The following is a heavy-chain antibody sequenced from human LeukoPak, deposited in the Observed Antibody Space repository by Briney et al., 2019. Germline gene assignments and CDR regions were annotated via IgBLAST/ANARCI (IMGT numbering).Heavy chain of an antibody. Sequence: GSLRLSCAASGFTFSSYAMHWVRQAPGKGLEWVAVISYDGSNKYYADSVKGRFTISRDNSKNTLYLQMNSLRAEDTAVHYCARVTSKAFGELLTPFDYWGQGTLVTVSS. CDR3: ARVTSKAFGELLTPFDY. V-gene: IGHV3-30-3*01. D-gene: IGHD3-10*01. CDR1: GFTFSSYA. CDR2: ISYDGSNK. J-gene: IGHJ4*02.